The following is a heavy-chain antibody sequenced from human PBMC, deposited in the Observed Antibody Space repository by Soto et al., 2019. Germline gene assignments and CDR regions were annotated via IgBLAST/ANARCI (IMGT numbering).Heavy chain of an antibody. V-gene: IGHV1-3*01. Sequence: ASVKVSCKASGNTFPNYAIHWVRQAPGQRLEWMGWINGGNGNTKYSQKFQGRVTITRDTSASTAYMELSSLRSEDTAVYYCARGVAGPLHWFDPWGQGTLVTVSS. CDR2: INGGNGNT. CDR1: GNTFPNYA. D-gene: IGHD6-19*01. J-gene: IGHJ5*02. CDR3: ARGVAGPLHWFDP.